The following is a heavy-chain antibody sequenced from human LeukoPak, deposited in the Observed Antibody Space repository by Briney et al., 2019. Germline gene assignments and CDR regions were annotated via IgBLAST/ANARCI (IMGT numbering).Heavy chain of an antibody. D-gene: IGHD3-10*01. V-gene: IGHV1-69*05. CDR1: GGTFSSYA. CDR3: ARGVSAGQLWFGESYYFDY. Sequence: ASVKVSCKDSGGTFSSYAISWVRQAPGQGLEWMGGITPIFGTANYAQKFQGRVTITTDESTSTAYMELSSLRSEDTAVYYCARGVSAGQLWFGESYYFDYWGQGTLVTVSS. CDR2: ITPIFGTA. J-gene: IGHJ4*02.